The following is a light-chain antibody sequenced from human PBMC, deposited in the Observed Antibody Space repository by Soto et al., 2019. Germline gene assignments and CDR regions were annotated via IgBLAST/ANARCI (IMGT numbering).Light chain of an antibody. V-gene: IGKV3-15*01. CDR3: QHYNNWPPWT. Sequence: DIVLTQSPGTLSLSPGERATLSCRASQRVGSNYLAWYQQKPGQAPRLLIYGASTRATGIPARFIGSGSGTEFTLTISSLQSEDFAVYYCQHYNNWPPWTFGQGTKVDIK. CDR1: QRVGSN. CDR2: GAS. J-gene: IGKJ1*01.